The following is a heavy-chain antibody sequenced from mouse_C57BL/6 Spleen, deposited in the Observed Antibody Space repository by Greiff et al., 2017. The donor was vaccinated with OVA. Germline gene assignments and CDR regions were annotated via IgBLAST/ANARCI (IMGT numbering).Heavy chain of an antibody. CDR1: GYTFTSYW. V-gene: IGHV1-55*01. J-gene: IGHJ4*01. D-gene: IGHD1-1*01. CDR3: ARYYYGSRGYAMDY. Sequence: VQLQQPGAELVKPGASVKMSCKASGYTFTSYWITWVKQRPGQGLEWIGDIYPGSGSTNYNEKFKSKATLTVDTSSSTAYMQLSSLTSEDSAVYYCARYYYGSRGYAMDYWGQGTSVTVSS. CDR2: IYPGSGST.